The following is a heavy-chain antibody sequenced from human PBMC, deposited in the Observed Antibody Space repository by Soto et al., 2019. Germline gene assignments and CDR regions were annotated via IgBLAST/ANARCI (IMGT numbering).Heavy chain of an antibody. D-gene: IGHD1-26*01. V-gene: IGHV1-2*04. CDR2: IHPHSGRT. CDR3: GRANLVGATIKGPSRVGDSFDY. CDR1: GYTFTGYY. Sequence: QVQLVQSGAEVKKPGASVKVSCQASGYTFTGYYMHWVRQAPGQGLEWVGWIHPHSGRTTYAQQFQGWVTITRDTSSSTAYMEMSRFRSDDTAVCCCGRANLVGATIKGPSRVGDSFDYWGQGTQVTFSS. J-gene: IGHJ4*02.